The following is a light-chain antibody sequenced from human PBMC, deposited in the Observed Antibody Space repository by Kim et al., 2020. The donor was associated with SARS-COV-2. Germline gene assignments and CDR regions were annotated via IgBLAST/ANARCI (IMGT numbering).Light chain of an antibody. CDR2: DAS. CDR3: QEYKSDSWT. CDR1: QSINIW. J-gene: IGKJ1*01. V-gene: IGKV1-5*01. Sequence: GDRVTITCRASQSINIWLAWYQQKPGKAPNLLIYDASNLESVVPSRFSGSGSGTQFTLTINSLQPDDFATYYCQEYKSDSWTFGQGTKVDIK.